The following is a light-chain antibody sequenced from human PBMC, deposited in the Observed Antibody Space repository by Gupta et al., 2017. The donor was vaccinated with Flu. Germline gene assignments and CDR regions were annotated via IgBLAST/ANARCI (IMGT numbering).Light chain of an antibody. CDR1: QSVNSY. J-gene: IGKJ3*01. V-gene: IGKV3-11*01. CDR3: QQRSNWPRT. CDR2: DAS. Sequence: GERATLSCRASQSVNSYLAWYQQKPGQAPRLLISDASNRATGIPARFSGSGSGTDFTLTISSLEPEDFAVYYCQQRSNWPRTFGPGTKVDLK.